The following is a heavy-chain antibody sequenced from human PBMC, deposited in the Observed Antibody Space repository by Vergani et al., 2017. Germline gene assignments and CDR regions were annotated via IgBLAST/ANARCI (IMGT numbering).Heavy chain of an antibody. J-gene: IGHJ5*02. D-gene: IGHD6-19*01. V-gene: IGHV4-39*01. CDR1: GASIRSSNYY. CDR2: THYSGST. Sequence: QLQLQESGPGLVKPSATLSLTCSVSGASIRSSNYYWGWIRQPPGKGLEWIASTHYSGSTYYNPSLKSRVPISVDTSKNQFSLKLSSVTAADTAVYFCARHSTVEWLVKLGWIDPWGQGILVTVSS. CDR3: ARHSTVEWLVKLGWIDP.